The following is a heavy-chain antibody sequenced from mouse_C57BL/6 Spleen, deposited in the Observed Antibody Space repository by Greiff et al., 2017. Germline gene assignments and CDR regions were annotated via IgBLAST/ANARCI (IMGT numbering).Heavy chain of an antibody. V-gene: IGHV1-66*01. CDR1: GYSFTSYY. CDR2: IYPGSGNN. CDR3: ARVGSPYYYAMDY. Sequence: QVQLQQSGPELVKPGASVKISCKASGYSFTSYYIHWVKQRPGQGLEWIGWIYPGSGNNKYNEKFKGNATLTADTSSSTAYMQLSSLTSEDSAVYYCARVGSPYYYAMDYWGQGTSVTVSS. J-gene: IGHJ4*01. D-gene: IGHD4-1*01.